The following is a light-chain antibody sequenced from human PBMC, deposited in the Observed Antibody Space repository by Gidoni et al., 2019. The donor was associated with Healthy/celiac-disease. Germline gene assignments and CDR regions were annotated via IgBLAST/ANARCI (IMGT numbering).Light chain of an antibody. V-gene: IGLV2-14*01. CDR3: SSYTSRTSSVV. J-gene: IGLJ2*01. Sequence: QSALTQPASVSASPGQSITISCTGTSSDVGGYNYVSWYQQFPGKAPNLMIYDVSNRPSGVSYRFSGSKSGNTASLTISGLQAEDEADYYCSSYTSRTSSVVFGGGTKLTVL. CDR2: DVS. CDR1: SSDVGGYNY.